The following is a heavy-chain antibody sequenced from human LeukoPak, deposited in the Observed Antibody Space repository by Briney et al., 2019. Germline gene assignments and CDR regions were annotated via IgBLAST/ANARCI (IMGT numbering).Heavy chain of an antibody. CDR3: AKDMGRLFDAFDI. CDR2: ISRNSGSI. V-gene: IGHV3-9*01. D-gene: IGHD3-22*01. Sequence: GGSLRLSCAPSGFTFDDYAMHWVRHAPGKGLVWVSGISRNSGSIGYADSVKGRFTISRDNAKDSLYLKMNSLRAEDTALYYCAKDMGRLFDAFDIWGQGTMVTVSS. CDR1: GFTFDDYA. J-gene: IGHJ3*02.